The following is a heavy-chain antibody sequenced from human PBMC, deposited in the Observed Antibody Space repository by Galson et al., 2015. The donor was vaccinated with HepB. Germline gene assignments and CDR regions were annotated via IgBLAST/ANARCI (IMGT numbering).Heavy chain of an antibody. D-gene: IGHD4-17*01. CDR1: GGSISSSSYY. Sequence: SETLSLTCTVSGGSISSSSYYWGWIRQPPGKGLEWIGSIYYSGSTYYNPSLKSRVTISVDTSKNQFSLKLSSVTAADTAVYYCARGSETTVTTSLRGYFDLWGRGTLVTVSS. V-gene: IGHV4-39*01. CDR2: IYYSGST. CDR3: ARGSETTVTTSLRGYFDL. J-gene: IGHJ2*01.